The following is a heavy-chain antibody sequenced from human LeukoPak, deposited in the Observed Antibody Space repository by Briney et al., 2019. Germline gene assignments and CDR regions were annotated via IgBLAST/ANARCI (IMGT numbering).Heavy chain of an antibody. J-gene: IGHJ4*02. Sequence: PGGSLRLSCAASGFTFSSYAMSWVRQAPGKGLEWVSAISGSGGSTYYADSVKGRFTISRDNSKNTLYLQMNSLRAEDTAVYYCARGGGQWLDSDFDYWGQGTLVTVSS. CDR3: ARGGGQWLDSDFDY. V-gene: IGHV3-23*01. CDR1: GFTFSSYA. D-gene: IGHD6-19*01. CDR2: ISGSGGST.